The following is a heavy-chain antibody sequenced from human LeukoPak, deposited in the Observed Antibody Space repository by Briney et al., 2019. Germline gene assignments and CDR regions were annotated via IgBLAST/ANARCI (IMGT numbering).Heavy chain of an antibody. V-gene: IGHV3-30*02. CDR3: LITMVRGITADSDFAN. D-gene: IGHD3-10*01. CDR1: GFTFSRFG. J-gene: IGHJ4*02. Sequence: TGGSLRLSCAASGFTFSRFGMHWVRQAPGKGLEWMSFIQSAASDRDYADSVKGRLTISRDNSQNTVFLQMNSLRAEDTAVYYGLITMVRGITADSDFANWGQGTLVTVSS. CDR2: IQSAASDR.